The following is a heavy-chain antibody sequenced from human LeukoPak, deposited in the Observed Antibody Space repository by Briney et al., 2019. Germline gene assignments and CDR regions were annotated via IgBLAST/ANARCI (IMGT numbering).Heavy chain of an antibody. Sequence: GRSLRLSCAASGFTFSSYGMHWVRQAPGKGLEWVAVISYDGSNKYYADSVKGRFTISRDNSKNTLYLQMNSLRAEDTAVYYCAKDLGAVRGLPYFDYWGQGTLVTVSS. J-gene: IGHJ4*02. CDR2: ISYDGSNK. V-gene: IGHV3-30*18. CDR1: GFTFSSYG. CDR3: AKDLGAVRGLPYFDY. D-gene: IGHD3-10*01.